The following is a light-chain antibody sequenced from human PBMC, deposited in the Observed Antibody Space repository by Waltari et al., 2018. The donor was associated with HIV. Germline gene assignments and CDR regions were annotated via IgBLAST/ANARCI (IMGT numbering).Light chain of an antibody. J-gene: IGKJ2*01. Sequence: ERVMTQSPTTLSVSPGERATLSCSATQSVDSDLAWYQQKPGQPPRLLISGASTRATGIPARFSGSGSGIEFTLTINSLQSEDFASYYCQQYNNWPYTFGQWTRLDIK. CDR3: QQYNNWPYT. V-gene: IGKV3-15*01. CDR1: QSVDSD. CDR2: GAS.